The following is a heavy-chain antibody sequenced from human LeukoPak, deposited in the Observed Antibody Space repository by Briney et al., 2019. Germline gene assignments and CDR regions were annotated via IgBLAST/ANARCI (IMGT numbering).Heavy chain of an antibody. Sequence: GGSLRLSCAASGFSFSSYAMSWVRQAPGKGLEWVSDISGSGGGTYYADSVKGRFTISRDNSKNTLYLQMNSLRVEDTAVYYCTKATGDYFWYFDLWGRGTLVTVSS. CDR3: TKATGDYFWYFDL. CDR2: ISGSGGGT. D-gene: IGHD4-17*01. J-gene: IGHJ2*01. CDR1: GFSFSSYA. V-gene: IGHV3-23*01.